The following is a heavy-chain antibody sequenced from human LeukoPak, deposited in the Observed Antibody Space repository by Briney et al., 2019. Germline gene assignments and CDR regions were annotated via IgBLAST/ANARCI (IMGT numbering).Heavy chain of an antibody. Sequence: GGSLRLSCAASGFTFSSYAMSWVRQAPGKGLEWVSAISGSGGSTYYADSVKGRFTISRDNSKNTLYLQMNSLRAEDTAVYYCARVQVVLYGMDVWGQGTTVTVSS. D-gene: IGHD4/OR15-4a*01. CDR1: GFTFSSYA. V-gene: IGHV3-23*01. J-gene: IGHJ6*02. CDR3: ARVQVVLYGMDV. CDR2: ISGSGGST.